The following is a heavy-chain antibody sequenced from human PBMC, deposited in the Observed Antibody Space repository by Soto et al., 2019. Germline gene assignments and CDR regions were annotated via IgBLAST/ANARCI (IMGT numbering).Heavy chain of an antibody. CDR3: AKDLPRYGSGSPYLDY. CDR1: GFTFSSYG. Sequence: GGSLRLSCAASGFTFSSYGMHWVRQAPGKGLEWVAVISYDGSNKYYADSVKGRFTISRDNSKNTLYLQMNSLRAEDTAVYYCAKDLPRYGSGSPYLDYWGQGTLVTVSS. J-gene: IGHJ4*02. CDR2: ISYDGSNK. V-gene: IGHV3-30*18. D-gene: IGHD3-10*01.